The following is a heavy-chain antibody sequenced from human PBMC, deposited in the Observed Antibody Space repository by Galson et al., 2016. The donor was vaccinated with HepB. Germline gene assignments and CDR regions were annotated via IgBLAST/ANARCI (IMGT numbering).Heavy chain of an antibody. CDR1: GFTFSSYW. CDR3: ARERGSYSSGWYGQQQVEC. J-gene: IGHJ4*02. Sequence: SLRLSCAASGFTFSSYWMHWVRQAPGKGLVRVSRIKSDGRETTYADSVKGRFTITRDNAENTLYLQMNSLRAEDTAVYYCARERGSYSSGWYGQQQVECWGQGVLVTFSS. V-gene: IGHV3-74*01. CDR2: IKSDGRET. D-gene: IGHD6-19*01.